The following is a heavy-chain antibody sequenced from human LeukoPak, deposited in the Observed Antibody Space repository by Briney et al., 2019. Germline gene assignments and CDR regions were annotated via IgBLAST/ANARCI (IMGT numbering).Heavy chain of an antibody. CDR3: ARGQYCSGGSCYSGFDY. V-gene: IGHV4-59*08. J-gene: IGHJ4*02. D-gene: IGHD2-15*01. Sequence: SETLSLTCTVSGGSISSYYWSWIRQPPGKGLEWIGYIYYSGSTNYNPSLKSRDTISVDTSKNQFSLKLSSVTAADTAVYYCARGQYCSGGSCYSGFDYWGQGTLVTVSS. CDR1: GGSISSYY. CDR2: IYYSGST.